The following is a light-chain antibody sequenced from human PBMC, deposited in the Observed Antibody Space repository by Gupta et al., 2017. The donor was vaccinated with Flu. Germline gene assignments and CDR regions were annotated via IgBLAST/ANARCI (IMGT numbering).Light chain of an antibody. CDR3: QQAYSNVALS. CDR2: DAS. V-gene: IGKV1-39*01. Sequence: DIQMTQSPSSLSASIGDRVTFTCRASQTIYNSLNWYQQKPGRAPKLLISDASTLHGGVPPRFSGSGSGTDFTLTITSIQPEDFATYYCQQAYSNVALSFGGGTKVEIK. J-gene: IGKJ4*01. CDR1: QTIYNS.